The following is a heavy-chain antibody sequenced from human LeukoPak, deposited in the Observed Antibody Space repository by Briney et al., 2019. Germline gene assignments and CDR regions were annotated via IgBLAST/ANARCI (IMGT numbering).Heavy chain of an antibody. D-gene: IGHD6-13*01. CDR1: GGSISSYY. Sequence: PSETLSLTCTVSGGSISSYYWSWIRQPPGKGLEWIGYIYYSGSTNYNPSLKSRVTISVDTSKNQFSLKLSSVTAADTAVYYCARPYSSSWYLSESSDYWGQGTLVTVSS. CDR3: ARPYSSSWYLSESSDY. J-gene: IGHJ4*02. CDR2: IYYSGST. V-gene: IGHV4-59*12.